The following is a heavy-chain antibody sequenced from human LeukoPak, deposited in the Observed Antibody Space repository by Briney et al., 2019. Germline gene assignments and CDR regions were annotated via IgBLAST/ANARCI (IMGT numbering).Heavy chain of an antibody. CDR1: GGSFSGYY. V-gene: IGHV4-34*01. Sequence: SETLSLTCAVYGGSFSGYYWSWIRQPPGKGLEWIGEINHSGSTNCNPSLKSRVTISVDTSKNQFSLRLSSVTAADTAVYYCAKTHLYDFWSGRYYFDYWGQGTLVTVSS. D-gene: IGHD3-3*01. CDR3: AKTHLYDFWSGRYYFDY. CDR2: INHSGST. J-gene: IGHJ4*02.